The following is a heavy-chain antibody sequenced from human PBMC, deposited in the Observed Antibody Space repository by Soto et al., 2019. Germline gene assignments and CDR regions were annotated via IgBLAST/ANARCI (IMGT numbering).Heavy chain of an antibody. V-gene: IGHV4-61*01. Sequence: PSETLSLTCTVSGGSVSSGSYYWSWIRQPPGKGLEWIGYIYYSGSTNYNPSLKSRVTISVDTSKDQFSLKLSSVTAADTAVYYCARDLLRAQFDYWGPGTLVTVSS. CDR1: GGSVSSGSYY. CDR3: ARDLLRAQFDY. CDR2: IYYSGST. J-gene: IGHJ4*02. D-gene: IGHD2-15*01.